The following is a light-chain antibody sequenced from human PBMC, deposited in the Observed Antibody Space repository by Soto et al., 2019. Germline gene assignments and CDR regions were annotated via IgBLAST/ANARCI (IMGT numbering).Light chain of an antibody. CDR2: GVS. CDR3: SSYAGSINYV. CDR1: SNDVGAFNY. V-gene: IGLV2-8*01. Sequence: QSALTQPASVSGSPGQSITISCTGSSNDVGAFNYVSWYRHSPGEAPKVLIRGVSIRPSGVPDRFSGSKSGNTASLTVSGLQAEDEADYYCSSYAGSINYVFGTGTKLTVL. J-gene: IGLJ1*01.